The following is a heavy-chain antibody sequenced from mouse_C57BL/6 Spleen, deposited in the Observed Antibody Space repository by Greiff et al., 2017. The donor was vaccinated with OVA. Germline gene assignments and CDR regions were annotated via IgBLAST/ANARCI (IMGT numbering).Heavy chain of an antibody. J-gene: IGHJ3*01. CDR3: ARSLDDYVAWFAY. D-gene: IGHD2-4*01. Sequence: VQLQQSGAELVKPGASVKISCKASGYAFSSYWMNWVKQRPGQGLEWIGQIYPGDGDTNYNGKFKGKATLTADKSSSTAYMQLSSLTSADSAVYFCARSLDDYVAWFAYWGQGTLVTVSA. CDR1: GYAFSSYW. CDR2: IYPGDGDT. V-gene: IGHV1-80*01.